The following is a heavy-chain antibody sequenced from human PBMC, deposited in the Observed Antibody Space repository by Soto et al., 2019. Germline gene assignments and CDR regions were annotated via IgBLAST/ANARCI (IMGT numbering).Heavy chain of an antibody. CDR2: INAGNGNT. Sequence: ASVKVSCKASGYTFTSYAMHWVRQAPGQRQEWMEWINAGNGNTKYSQKFQGRVTITRDTSASTAFMELSSLRSEDTAVYYFAREGNYYDSSGYYGYYFDYWGQGTLVTVSS. V-gene: IGHV1-3*01. CDR1: GYTFTSYA. D-gene: IGHD3-22*01. J-gene: IGHJ4*02. CDR3: AREGNYYDSSGYYGYYFDY.